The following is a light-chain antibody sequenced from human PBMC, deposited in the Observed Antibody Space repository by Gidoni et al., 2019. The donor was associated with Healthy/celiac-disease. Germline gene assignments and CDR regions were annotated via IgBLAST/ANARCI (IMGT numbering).Light chain of an antibody. J-gene: IGKJ5*01. V-gene: IGKV3-11*01. CDR1: QSVSSY. Sequence: EIVLTQSPATLSLSPGERPTLSCRASQSVSSYLAWYQQKPGQAPMLLIYDASNRATGSPARFSGSGSGTEFTLTISSREPEDFAVYYCQQRSNWPPITFGQGTRLEIK. CDR3: QQRSNWPPIT. CDR2: DAS.